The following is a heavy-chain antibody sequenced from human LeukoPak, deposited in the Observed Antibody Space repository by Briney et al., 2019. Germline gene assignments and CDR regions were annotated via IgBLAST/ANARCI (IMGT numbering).Heavy chain of an antibody. CDR3: ARGIGRRAVACTAPFRH. CDR1: GGSFSGYY. D-gene: IGHD6-19*01. Sequence: SETLSLTCAVYGGSFSGYYWSWIRQPPGKGLEWSGKINHSGSTNYNPSLKSGVTISVDTFKNQYSLQLSSVTAADTAVYYCARGIGRRAVACTAPFRHWGQGTLVTVSS. CDR2: INHSGST. V-gene: IGHV4-34*01. J-gene: IGHJ4*02.